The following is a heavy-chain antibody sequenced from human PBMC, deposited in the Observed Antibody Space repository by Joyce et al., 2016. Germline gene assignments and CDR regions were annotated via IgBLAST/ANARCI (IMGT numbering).Heavy chain of an antibody. CDR1: GFSFSAYG. J-gene: IGHJ6*02. V-gene: IGHV3-30*18. CDR2: RSYDGSKK. D-gene: IGHD2-21*02. CDR3: AKELGVVVTALDV. Sequence: QVQLVESGGGVVQPGRSLRLSCAASGFSFSAYGMHWVRQAPGKGLEGVTIRSYDGSKKYYADSVKGRFTISRDNSKNTLYLEMNSLRAEDTAVYYCAKELGVVVTALDVWGQGTTVTVSS.